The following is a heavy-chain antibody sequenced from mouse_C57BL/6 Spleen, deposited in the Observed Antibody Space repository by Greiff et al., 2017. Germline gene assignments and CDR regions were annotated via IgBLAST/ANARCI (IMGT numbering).Heavy chain of an antibody. CDR3: ATGDDYDVGAWFAY. CDR2: ISDGGSYT. CDR1: GFTFSSYA. V-gene: IGHV5-4*01. J-gene: IGHJ3*01. D-gene: IGHD2-4*01. Sequence: EVQGVESGGGLVKPGGSLKLSCAASGFTFSSYAMSWVRQTPEKRLAWVATISDGGSYTYYPDNVKGRFTISRDNAKNNLYLQMSHLKSEDTAMYYCATGDDYDVGAWFAYWGQGTLVTVSA.